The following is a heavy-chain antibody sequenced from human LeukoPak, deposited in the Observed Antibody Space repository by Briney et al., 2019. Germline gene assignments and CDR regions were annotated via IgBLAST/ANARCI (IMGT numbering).Heavy chain of an antibody. J-gene: IGHJ4*02. CDR3: ARDTSGYYGRYEH. CDR2: IYYSGST. Sequence: SETLSLTCTVSGGSISSSSYYWGWIRQPPGKGLEWIGSIYYSGSTYYNPSLKSRVTISVDTSKNQFSLKLTSMTAADTAVYYCARDTSGYYGRYEHWGQGTLVTVSS. D-gene: IGHD3-3*01. V-gene: IGHV4-39*07. CDR1: GGSISSSSYY.